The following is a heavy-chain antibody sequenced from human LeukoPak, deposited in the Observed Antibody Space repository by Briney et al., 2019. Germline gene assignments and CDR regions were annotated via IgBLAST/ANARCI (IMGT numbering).Heavy chain of an antibody. D-gene: IGHD6-13*01. CDR2: ISSSGSTI. Sequence: GGSLRLSCAASGFTFSDYYMSWIRQAPGKGLEWVSYISSSGSTIYYADSVKGRFTISRDNAKNSLYLKMNSLRAEDTAVYYCARGKYSSSWYGSFWFDPWGQGTLVTVSS. CDR1: GFTFSDYY. V-gene: IGHV3-11*01. CDR3: ARGKYSSSWYGSFWFDP. J-gene: IGHJ5*02.